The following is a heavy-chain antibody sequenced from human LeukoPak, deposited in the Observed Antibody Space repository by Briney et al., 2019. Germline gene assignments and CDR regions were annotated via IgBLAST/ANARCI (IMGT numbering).Heavy chain of an antibody. J-gene: IGHJ4*02. Sequence: ASVKVSCKASGYNFFSYGITWVRQAPGQGLEWMVWVSAYADNTNYVQKFQGRVTMTTDTSTSTAYMELRSLRSDDTAVYYCARDCIGCHGFDSWGQGTLVTVSS. CDR2: VSAYADNT. D-gene: IGHD1-26*01. CDR3: ARDCIGCHGFDS. CDR1: GYNFFSYG. V-gene: IGHV1-18*01.